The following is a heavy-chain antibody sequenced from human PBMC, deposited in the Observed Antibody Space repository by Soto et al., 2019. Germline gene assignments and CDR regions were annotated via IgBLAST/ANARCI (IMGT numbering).Heavy chain of an antibody. Sequence: ASVKVSCKASGFTFTSSAVQWVRQARGQRLEWIGWIVVGSGNTNYAQKFQERVTITRDMSTSTAYMELSSLRSEDTAVYYCATGKEYGGNSNFDYWGQGTLVTVSS. D-gene: IGHD2-21*02. V-gene: IGHV1-58*01. J-gene: IGHJ4*02. CDR3: ATGKEYGGNSNFDY. CDR2: IVVGSGNT. CDR1: GFTFTSSA.